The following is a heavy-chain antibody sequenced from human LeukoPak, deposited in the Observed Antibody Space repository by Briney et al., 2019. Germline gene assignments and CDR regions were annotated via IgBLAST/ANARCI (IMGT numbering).Heavy chain of an antibody. Sequence: GGSLRLSCAASGFTFSSYSMNLVRQAPGKGREWVSYISSSSSTIYYADSVKGRFTISRDNAKNSLYMQMNSLRAEDTAVYYCARDELERPTSYDAFDIWGQGTMVTVSS. CDR1: GFTFSSYS. CDR3: ARDELERPTSYDAFDI. J-gene: IGHJ3*02. V-gene: IGHV3-48*01. CDR2: ISSSSSTI. D-gene: IGHD1-1*01.